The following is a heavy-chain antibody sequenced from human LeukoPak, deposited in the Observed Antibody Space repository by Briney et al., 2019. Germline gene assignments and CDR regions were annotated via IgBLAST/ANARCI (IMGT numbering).Heavy chain of an antibody. CDR1: GYSINNGYY. J-gene: IGHJ5*02. V-gene: IGHV4-4*07. CDR3: ARGPLTMTRGFDP. D-gene: IGHD4-17*01. Sequence: PSETLSLTCSVSGYSINNGYYWSWIRQPAGKGLEWIGRIYTSGSTNYNPSLKTRVTMSVDTSKNQFSLKLSSVTAADTAVYYCARGPLTMTRGFDPWGQGTLVTVSS. CDR2: IYTSGST.